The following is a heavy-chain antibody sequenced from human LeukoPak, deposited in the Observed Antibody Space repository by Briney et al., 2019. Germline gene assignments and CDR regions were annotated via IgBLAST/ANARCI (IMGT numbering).Heavy chain of an antibody. Sequence: SVKVSCKASGGTFSSYAISWVRQAPGQGLEWIGGIIPIFGTANYAQKFQGRVTITTDESTSTAYMELSSLRSEDTAVYYCARSRDGYNYYYYYYYMDVWGKGTTVTVSS. J-gene: IGHJ6*03. CDR3: ARSRDGYNYYYYYYYMDV. D-gene: IGHD5-24*01. CDR1: GGTFSSYA. V-gene: IGHV1-69*05. CDR2: IIPIFGTA.